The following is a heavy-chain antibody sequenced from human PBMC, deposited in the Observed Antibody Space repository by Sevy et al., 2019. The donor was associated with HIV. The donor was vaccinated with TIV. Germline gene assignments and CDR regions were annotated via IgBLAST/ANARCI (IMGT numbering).Heavy chain of an antibody. Sequence: GGSLRLSCAASGFTFSNYAMNWVRQAPGKGLEWVSGISGRGGSGDKTNYADSVKGRFTISRDDSKNSLYLQLNSLRAEDMAIYYCARKYDSSGYFDYWGQGTLVTVSS. J-gene: IGHJ4*02. CDR1: GFTFSNYA. CDR3: ARKYDSSGYFDY. CDR2: ISGRGGSGDKT. D-gene: IGHD3-22*01. V-gene: IGHV3-23*01.